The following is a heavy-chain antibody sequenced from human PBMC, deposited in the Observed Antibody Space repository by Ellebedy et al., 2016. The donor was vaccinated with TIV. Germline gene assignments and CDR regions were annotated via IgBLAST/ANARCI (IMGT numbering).Heavy chain of an antibody. D-gene: IGHD3-10*01. CDR3: ARHDYGSGSYYSPEFDY. CDR2: LWSDGSNK. V-gene: IGHV3-33*01. J-gene: IGHJ4*02. CDR1: GFTFSSYV. Sequence: GESLKISXAASGFTFSSYVMHWVRQAPGKGLEWVAVLWSDGSNKACADSVKGRFTISRDTSKNTLYLQMNSLRAEDTAVYYCARHDYGSGSYYSPEFDYWGQGTLVTVSS.